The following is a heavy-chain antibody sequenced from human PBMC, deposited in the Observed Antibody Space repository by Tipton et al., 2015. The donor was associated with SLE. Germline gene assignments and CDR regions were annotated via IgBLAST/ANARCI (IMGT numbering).Heavy chain of an antibody. Sequence: TLSLTCTVSGGSISSYYWSWIRQPPGKGLEWIGYIYYSGSTNYNPSLKSRVTISVDTSKKQFSLKLSSVTAADTAVYYCARDPGRYYGSGSYSYYYYYMDVWGKGTTVTVSS. V-gene: IGHV4-59*01. J-gene: IGHJ6*03. CDR1: GGSISSYY. D-gene: IGHD3-10*01. CDR3: ARDPGRYYGSGSYSYYYYYMDV. CDR2: IYYSGST.